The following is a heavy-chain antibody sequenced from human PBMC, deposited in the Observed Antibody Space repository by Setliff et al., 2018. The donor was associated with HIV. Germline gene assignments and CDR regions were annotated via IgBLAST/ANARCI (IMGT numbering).Heavy chain of an antibody. V-gene: IGHV4-39*01. CDR1: GGSISSSSYY. J-gene: IGHJ6*03. Sequence: SETLSLTCTVSGGSISSSSYYWGWIRQPPGKGLEWIGSIYYSGSTYYNPSLKSRVTISVDTSKNQFSPKLSSVTAADTAVYYCACGAAAGTDYYYYYYMDVWGKGTTVTVSS. D-gene: IGHD6-13*01. CDR3: ACGAAAGTDYYYYYYMDV. CDR2: IYYSGST.